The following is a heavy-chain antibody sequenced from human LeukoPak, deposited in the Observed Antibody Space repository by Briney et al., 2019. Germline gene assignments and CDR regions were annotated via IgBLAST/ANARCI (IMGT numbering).Heavy chain of an antibody. Sequence: TSETLSLTCTVSGGSISSYYWSWVRQPPGKGLEGVGYIYYSGSTNYNPSLKSRVTISVDTSKNQFSLKLSSVTAADTAVYYCARVNRSKYSSSWYGFDYWGQGTLVTVSS. CDR3: ARVNRSKYSSSWYGFDY. V-gene: IGHV4-59*01. D-gene: IGHD6-13*01. CDR2: IYYSGST. CDR1: GGSISSYY. J-gene: IGHJ4*02.